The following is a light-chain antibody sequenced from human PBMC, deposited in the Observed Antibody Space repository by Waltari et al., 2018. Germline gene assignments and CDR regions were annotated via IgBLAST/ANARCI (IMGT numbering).Light chain of an antibody. J-gene: IGKJ4*01. Sequence: DIQMTQSPSFLSASVGDTVTITCRASQAISDYLAWYQQQAGKTPRLLMFSASTLHSGVPSRFSGSGSGTDFSLTISNLQPEDVATYFCQKYDRAPFTFGSGTKIDVK. CDR1: QAISDY. V-gene: IGKV1-27*01. CDR2: SAS. CDR3: QKYDRAPFT.